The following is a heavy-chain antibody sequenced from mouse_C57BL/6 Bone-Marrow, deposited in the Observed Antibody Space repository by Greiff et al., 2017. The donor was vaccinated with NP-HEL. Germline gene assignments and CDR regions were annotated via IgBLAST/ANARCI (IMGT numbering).Heavy chain of an antibody. CDR2: IYPRSGNT. CDR3: ARHGYYD. J-gene: IGHJ4*01. D-gene: IGHD2-3*01. Sequence: QVQLQQPGAELVKPGASVKMSCKASGYTFTSYWITWVKQRPGQGLEWIGDIYPRSGNTYYNEKFKGKATLTADKSSSTAYMELRSLTSEDSAVYFCARHGYYDWGQGTSVTVSS. V-gene: IGHV1-55*01. CDR1: GYTFTSYW.